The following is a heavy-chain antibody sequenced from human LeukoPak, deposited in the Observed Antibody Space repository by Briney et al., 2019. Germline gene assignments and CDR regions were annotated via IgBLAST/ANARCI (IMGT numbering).Heavy chain of an antibody. CDR1: GFTFSNHY. V-gene: IGHV3-33*08. J-gene: IGHJ4*02. CDR2: IWYDSSNK. Sequence: PGGSLRLSCAASGFTFSNHYMHWVRQAPGKGLEWVAFIWYDSSNKFYADSVKGRFTISRDNSKDTLYLQMGSLRAEDTAVYYCGRDPSRSRRSGVDYWGQGTLVTVSS. CDR3: GRDPSRSRRSGVDY. D-gene: IGHD6-13*01.